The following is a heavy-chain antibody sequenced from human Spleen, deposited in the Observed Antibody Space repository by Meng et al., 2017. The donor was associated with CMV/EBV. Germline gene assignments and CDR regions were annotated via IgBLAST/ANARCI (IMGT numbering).Heavy chain of an antibody. CDR1: YY. CDR3: ARDYSPIRRQYYDRSGAFGP. Sequence: YYWSWIRHHHGKGMEWIGYVYCSGSTYYLPSLKSRRTMAIDTSKNQFSLRLTSVTAADTAVYYCARDYSPIRRQYYDRSGAFGPWGQGTLVTVSS. V-gene: IGHV4-31*02. D-gene: IGHD3-22*01. J-gene: IGHJ5*02. CDR2: VYCSGST.